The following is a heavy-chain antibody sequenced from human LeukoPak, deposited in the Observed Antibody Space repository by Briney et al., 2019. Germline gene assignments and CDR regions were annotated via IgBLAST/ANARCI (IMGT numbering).Heavy chain of an antibody. D-gene: IGHD2-21*02. Sequence: GGSLRLSCAASGFTVSSNYMSWVRQAPGKGLEWVSVIYSGGSTYYADSVKGRFTISRDNSKNTLYLQMNSLRAADTAVYYCARVTCGGDCYLFDYWGQGTLVTVSS. J-gene: IGHJ4*02. CDR2: IYSGGST. V-gene: IGHV3-53*01. CDR3: ARVTCGGDCYLFDY. CDR1: GFTVSSNY.